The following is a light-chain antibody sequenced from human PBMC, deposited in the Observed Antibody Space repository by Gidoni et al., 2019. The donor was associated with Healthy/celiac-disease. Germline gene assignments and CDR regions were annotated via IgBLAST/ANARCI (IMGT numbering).Light chain of an antibody. CDR3: QQYYSTPCS. J-gene: IGKJ2*04. Sequence: DIVMTQSPHFLAVSLGERATINCKSSQSVVYSSNNKNYLPWYQQKPGQPPTLHIYWASTRESGVPDRFSGSGSGPDFTLTISSLQAEDVAVYYCQQYYSTPCSFGQGTKLEIK. CDR2: WAS. V-gene: IGKV4-1*01. CDR1: QSVVYSSNNKNY.